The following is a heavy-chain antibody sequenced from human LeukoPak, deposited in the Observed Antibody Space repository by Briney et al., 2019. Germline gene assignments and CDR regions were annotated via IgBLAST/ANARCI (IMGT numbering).Heavy chain of an antibody. V-gene: IGHV1-18*01. CDR1: GYSFTSNG. CDR3: ARGGFTTQAGLDP. D-gene: IGHD3-3*01. J-gene: IGHJ5*02. CDR2: ISGYNGNT. Sequence: ASVTVSCKSSGYSFTSNGISWVRQAPGQGLEWVGWISGYNGNTNYVRKFQGRVTMTTDTSTSTAYMELRSLRSDDTAVYYCARGGFTTQAGLDPWGQGTLVTVSS.